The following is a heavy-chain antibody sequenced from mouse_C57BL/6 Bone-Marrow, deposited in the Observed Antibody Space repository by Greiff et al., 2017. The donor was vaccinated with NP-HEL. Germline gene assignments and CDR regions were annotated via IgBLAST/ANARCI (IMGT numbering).Heavy chain of an antibody. D-gene: IGHD2-12*01. CDR3: TRGRIYYSFAY. Sequence: VQLQQSGAELVRPGASVTLSCKASGYTFTDYEMHWVKQTPVHGLEWIGAIDPETGGTAYNQKFTGKAILTADKSSSTAYMELRSLTSEDSAVYYCTRGRIYYSFAYWGQGTLVTVSA. J-gene: IGHJ3*01. CDR2: IDPETGGT. CDR1: GYTFTDYE. V-gene: IGHV1-15*01.